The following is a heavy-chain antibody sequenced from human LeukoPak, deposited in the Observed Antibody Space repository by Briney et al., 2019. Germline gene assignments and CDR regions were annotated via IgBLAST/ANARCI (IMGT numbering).Heavy chain of an antibody. CDR3: AKGLDYYDSSGFRLPALGY. J-gene: IGHJ4*02. CDR2: INHSGST. V-gene: IGHV4-34*01. D-gene: IGHD3-22*01. Sequence: SETLTLTCAVYGGSFSGYYWGWIRQPPGKGLEWIGEINHSGSTNYNPSLKSRVTISVDTSKNQFSLKLSSVTAADTAVYYCAKGLDYYDSSGFRLPALGYWGQGTLVTVSS. CDR1: GGSFSGYY.